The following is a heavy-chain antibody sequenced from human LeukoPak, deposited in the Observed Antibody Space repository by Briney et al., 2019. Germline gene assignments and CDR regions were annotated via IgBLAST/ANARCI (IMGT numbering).Heavy chain of an antibody. Sequence: ASVKVSCKASGYTFTGYYMQWVRQAPGQGLEWVGWINPNSAGTNYAQKFQGRATMTRDTSISTAYMELSRLRSDDTAVYYCARAVRDRGHFDSWGQGTLVTVSS. CDR2: INPNSAGT. CDR1: GYTFTGYY. V-gene: IGHV1-2*02. CDR3: ARAVRDRGHFDS. D-gene: IGHD1-14*01. J-gene: IGHJ4*02.